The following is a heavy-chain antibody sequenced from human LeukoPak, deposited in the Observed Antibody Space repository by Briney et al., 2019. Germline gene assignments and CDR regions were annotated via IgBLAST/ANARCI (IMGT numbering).Heavy chain of an antibody. V-gene: IGHV4-39*07. CDR2: IYYSGST. D-gene: IGHD3-3*01. CDR3: ARASYYDFWSGYYHDSVGHNWFDP. J-gene: IGHJ5*02. Sequence: SETLSLTCTVSGGSISSSSYYWGWIRQPPGKGLEWIGSIYYSGSTYYNPSLKSRVTISVDTSKNQFSLKLSSVTAADTAVYYCARASYYDFWSGYYHDSVGHNWFDPWGQGTLVTVTS. CDR1: GGSISSSSYY.